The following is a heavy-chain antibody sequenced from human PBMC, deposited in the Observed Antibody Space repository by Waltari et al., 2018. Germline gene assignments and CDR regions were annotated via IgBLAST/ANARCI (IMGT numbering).Heavy chain of an antibody. CDR2: IYYSRST. V-gene: IGHV4-39*07. CDR3: ARDSGGSS. Sequence: QLQLQESGPGLVKPSETLSLTCTVSGGSISSSSYYWGWIRQPPGKGLEWIGSIYYSRSTYYNPSLKRRVTIAVDTSKHQFSLKLSSVAAADAAVYYCARDSGGSSWGQGTLVTVSS. D-gene: IGHD6-13*01. CDR1: GGSISSSSYY. J-gene: IGHJ4*02.